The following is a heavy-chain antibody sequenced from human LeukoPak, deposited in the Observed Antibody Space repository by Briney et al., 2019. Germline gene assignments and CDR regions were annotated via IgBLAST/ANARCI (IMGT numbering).Heavy chain of an antibody. CDR2: INPNSGGT. Sequence: ASVKVSCKASGYTFTGYYMHWVRQAAGQGLEWMGRINPNSGGTNYAQKFQGRVTMTRDTSISTAYMELSRLRSDDTAVYYCASYFSESYDILTGFDCWGQGTLVTVSS. CDR3: ASYFSESYDILTGFDC. CDR1: GYTFTGYY. J-gene: IGHJ4*02. D-gene: IGHD3-9*01. V-gene: IGHV1-2*06.